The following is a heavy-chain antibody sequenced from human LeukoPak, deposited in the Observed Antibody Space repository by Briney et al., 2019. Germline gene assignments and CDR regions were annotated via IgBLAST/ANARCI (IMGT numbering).Heavy chain of an antibody. Sequence: PGGSLRLSCAASGFTFSSSAMSWVRQAPGKGLEWVSAISNNGGYTYYADSVKGRFTISRDNSKNTLYLQMNSLRAEDTAVYYCARASLGDSYSYWGQGTLVTVSS. V-gene: IGHV3-23*01. J-gene: IGHJ4*02. CDR1: GFTFSSSA. D-gene: IGHD2-21*02. CDR3: ARASLGDSYSY. CDR2: ISNNGGYT.